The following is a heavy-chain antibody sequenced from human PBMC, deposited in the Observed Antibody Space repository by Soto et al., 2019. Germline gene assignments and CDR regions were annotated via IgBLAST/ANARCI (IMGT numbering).Heavy chain of an antibody. CDR1: GGTFSSSA. J-gene: IGHJ6*02. CDR3: ARRSNYYDSSGYYRRGYYYGMDG. D-gene: IGHD3-22*01. Sequence: XVKVSCTASGGTFSSSAISWVRQAPGQWLXXXXXIIPIFGTANYAQKFQGRVTITADKSTSTAYMELSSLRSEDTAVYYCARRSNYYDSSGYYRRGYYYGMDGWGQGTTVTFSS. V-gene: IGHV1-69*06. CDR2: IIPIFGTA.